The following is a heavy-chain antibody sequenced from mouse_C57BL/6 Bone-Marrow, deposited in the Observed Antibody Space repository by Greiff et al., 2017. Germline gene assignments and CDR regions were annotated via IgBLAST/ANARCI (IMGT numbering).Heavy chain of an antibody. J-gene: IGHJ2*01. CDR1: GYSITSGYY. CDR2: ISYDGSN. D-gene: IGHD1-1*01. CDR3: TREYHCYGSSSGY. V-gene: IGHV3-6*01. Sequence: VQPQQSGPGLVKPSQSLSLTCSVTGYSITSGYYWNWIRQFPGNKLEWMGYISYDGSNNYNPSLKNRISNTRDTAKNQFFLKWNSVTTEDTATYCCTREYHCYGSSSGYWGQGTTLTVSS.